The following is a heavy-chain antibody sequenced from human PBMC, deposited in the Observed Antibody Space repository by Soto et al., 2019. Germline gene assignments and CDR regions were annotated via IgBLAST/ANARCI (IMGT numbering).Heavy chain of an antibody. CDR3: AREVLRYFDWLPMGPYYYDMDV. V-gene: IGHV3-7*01. CDR1: GFTFSSNW. CDR2: IKQDGSEK. D-gene: IGHD3-9*01. J-gene: IGHJ6*02. Sequence: PGGSVRLSCAASGFTFSSNWMSWVRQAPGKGLEWVANIKQDGSEKYYVDSVKGRFTISRDNAKNSLYLQMNSLRAEDTAVYYCAREVLRYFDWLPMGPYYYDMDVWGQGTTVTVSS.